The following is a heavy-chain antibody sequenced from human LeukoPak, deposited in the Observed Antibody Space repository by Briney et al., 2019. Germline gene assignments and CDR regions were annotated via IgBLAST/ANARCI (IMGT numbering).Heavy chain of an antibody. CDR3: ARHIASSIAARDYYMDV. J-gene: IGHJ6*03. Sequence: GESLKISCKGSGYSFTSYWIGWVRQMPGKGLEWMGIIYTGDSDTRYSPSFQGQGTISADTSISTAYLQWSSLKASDTATYYCARHIASSIAARDYYMDVWGKGTTVTVSS. CDR1: GYSFTSYW. CDR2: IYTGDSDT. V-gene: IGHV5-51*01. D-gene: IGHD6-13*01.